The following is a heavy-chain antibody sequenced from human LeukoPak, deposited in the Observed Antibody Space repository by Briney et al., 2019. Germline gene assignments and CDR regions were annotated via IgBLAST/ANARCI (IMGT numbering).Heavy chain of an antibody. J-gene: IGHJ4*02. Sequence: SETLCLTCTVSGGSIHTYNWMWIRQPPGKGLEFMGRINFAGHGYYTPPLKSRVTISLDRPNNRFSLELTSVTAADTGFYYCARDREHSYGSDLDHWGQGILVTVSS. D-gene: IGHD5-18*01. CDR2: INFAGHG. CDR1: GGSIHTYN. CDR3: ARDREHSYGSDLDH. V-gene: IGHV4-4*07.